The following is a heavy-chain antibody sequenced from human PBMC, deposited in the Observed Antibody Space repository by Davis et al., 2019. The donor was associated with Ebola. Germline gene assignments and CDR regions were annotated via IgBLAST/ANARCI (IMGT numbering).Heavy chain of an antibody. CDR1: GFPFSSYT. Sequence: GESLKISCAASGFPFSSYTMNWVRQAPGKGLEWVSSISSDGSYIFYADSAKGRFTISRDNAKNSLYLQMNSLKAEDTAVYFCATSESFFDYAAYFHYWGQGTPLTVSS. D-gene: IGHD3-16*01. J-gene: IGHJ4*02. CDR2: ISSDGSYI. V-gene: IGHV3-21*06. CDR3: ATSESFFDYAAYFHY.